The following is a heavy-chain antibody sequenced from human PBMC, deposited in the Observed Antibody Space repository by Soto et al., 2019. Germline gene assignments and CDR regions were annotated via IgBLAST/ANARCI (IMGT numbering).Heavy chain of an antibody. CDR1: GLTFSSYS. D-gene: IGHD3-22*01. CDR3: ARQTSNWYDSSGYLDY. J-gene: IGHJ4*02. V-gene: IGHV3-48*02. Sequence: EVQLVESGGGLVQPGGSLRLSCAASGLTFSSYSINWVRQAPGKGLEWVSYISTNSSIIYYADSVKGRFTISKDNAKNSLYLQLNSLRDEDTTVYYCARQTSNWYDSSGYLDYWGPGTLVTVSS. CDR2: ISTNSSII.